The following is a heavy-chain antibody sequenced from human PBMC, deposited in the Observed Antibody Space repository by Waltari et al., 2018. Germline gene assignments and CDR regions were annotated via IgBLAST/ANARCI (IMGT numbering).Heavy chain of an antibody. J-gene: IGHJ4*02. CDR2: ISYDGSNK. V-gene: IGHV3-30-3*01. CDR1: GFTFSSYA. CDR3: ARDLFCTNGVCSPFIDY. Sequence: QVQLVESGGGVVQPGRSLRLSCAASGFTFSSYAMHWVRQAPGKGLEWVAVISYDGSNKYYADSVKGRFTISRDNSKNTLYLQMNSLRAEDTAVYYCARDLFCTNGVCSPFIDYWGQGTLVTVSS. D-gene: IGHD2-8*01.